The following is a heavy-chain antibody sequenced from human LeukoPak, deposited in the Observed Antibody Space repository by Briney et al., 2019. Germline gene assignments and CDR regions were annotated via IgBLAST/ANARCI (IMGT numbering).Heavy chain of an antibody. CDR1: GFTFSSYS. V-gene: IGHV3-21*01. J-gene: IGHJ3*02. Sequence: GGSLRLSCAASGFTFSSYSMNWVRQAPGKGLEWVSSISSSSSYIYYVDSVKGRFTISRDNAKNSLYLQMNSLRAEDTAVYYCARGQGQVFDIWGQGTMVTVSS. CDR2: ISSSSSYI. CDR3: ARGQGQVFDI.